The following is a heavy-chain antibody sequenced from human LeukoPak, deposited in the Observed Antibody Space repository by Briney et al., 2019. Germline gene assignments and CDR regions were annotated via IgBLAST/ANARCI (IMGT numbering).Heavy chain of an antibody. Sequence: KPSETLSLTCAVYGGSFSGYYWSWIRQPPGKGLEWIGEINHSGSTNYNPSLKSRVTISVDTSKNQFSLKLSSVTAADTAVYYCARGILSFVDTAMVTFALDIGGKGKMVTVSS. CDR3: ARGILSFVDTAMVTFALDI. V-gene: IGHV4-34*01. CDR2: INHSGST. CDR1: GGSFSGYY. J-gene: IGHJ3*02. D-gene: IGHD5-18*01.